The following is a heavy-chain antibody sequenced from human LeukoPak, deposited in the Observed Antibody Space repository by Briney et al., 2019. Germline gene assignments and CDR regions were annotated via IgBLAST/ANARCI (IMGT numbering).Heavy chain of an antibody. CDR3: ARFGVDYDMGV. V-gene: IGHV4-59*01. CDR1: GGSISGYY. Sequence: TPSETLSLTCTVSGGSISGYYWTWVRQPPGKGLEWIGQIHYSGRADYNLSLKSRITISVDTSKNQMSLKLTSVTAADTAIYYCARFGVDYDMGVWGQGTTVTVSS. D-gene: IGHD3-16*01. J-gene: IGHJ6*02. CDR2: IHYSGRA.